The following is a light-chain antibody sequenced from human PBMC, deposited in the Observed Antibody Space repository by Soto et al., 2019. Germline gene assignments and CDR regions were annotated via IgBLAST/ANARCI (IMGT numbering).Light chain of an antibody. CDR3: QQYNNWPPGT. CDR2: GAS. J-gene: IGKJ1*01. CDR1: QRVTSN. V-gene: IGKV3-15*01. Sequence: LVLTQYPVTLSLSPGESATLSCRASQRVTSNLAWYQQKPRQAPRLIIYGASTRATGIPARFSGSGSGTEFTPTISSLQSEDFAVYYCQQYNNWPPGTCGQGTKVDIK.